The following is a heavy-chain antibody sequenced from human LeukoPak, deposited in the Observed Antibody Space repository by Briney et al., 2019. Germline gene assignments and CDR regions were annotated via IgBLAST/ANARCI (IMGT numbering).Heavy chain of an antibody. CDR3: AGGGDFDY. J-gene: IGHJ4*02. CDR1: GFSFSIYF. Sequence: GGSLRLSCAASGFSFSIYFMNWVRQAPGKGLEWVSSISRTSEYIHYADSVRGRFAISRDNAKNSVYLQMNSLRAEDTAVYFCAGGGDFDYWGQGILVTVSA. V-gene: IGHV3-21*01. D-gene: IGHD3-16*01. CDR2: ISRTSEYI.